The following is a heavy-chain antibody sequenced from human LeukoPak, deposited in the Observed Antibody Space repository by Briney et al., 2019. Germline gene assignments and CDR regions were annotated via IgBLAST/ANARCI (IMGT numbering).Heavy chain of an antibody. CDR1: GGTFSSYA. V-gene: IGHV1-69*04. CDR3: ASREATVTTGDDY. J-gene: IGHJ4*02. D-gene: IGHD4-17*01. CDR2: IIPILGIA. Sequence: ASVKVSCKAPGGTFSSYAISWVRQAPGQGLEWMGRIIPILGIANYAQKFQGRVTITADKSTSTAYMELSSLRSEDTAVYYCASREATVTTGDDYWGQGTLVTVSS.